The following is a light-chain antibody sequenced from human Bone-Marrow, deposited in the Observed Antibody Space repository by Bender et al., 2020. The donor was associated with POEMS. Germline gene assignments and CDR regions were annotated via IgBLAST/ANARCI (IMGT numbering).Light chain of an antibody. CDR2: DVN. CDR1: SGDVGGYNY. J-gene: IGLJ3*02. V-gene: IGLV2-11*01. CDR3: CSYAGSYSWV. Sequence: QSALTQPPSASGSPGQSVTISCTGTSGDVGGYNYVSWYQQHPGKAPKLMIYDVNKRPSGVPARFSGSKSGTTASLTISGLQADDEGDYYCCSYAGSYSWVFGGGTSLTVL.